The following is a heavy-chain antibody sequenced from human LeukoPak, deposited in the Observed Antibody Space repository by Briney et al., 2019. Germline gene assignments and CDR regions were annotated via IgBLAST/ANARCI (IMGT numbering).Heavy chain of an antibody. CDR2: INPNSGGT. CDR3: ARPSYSYAAYFDY. CDR1: GYTFTGYY. J-gene: IGHJ4*02. D-gene: IGHD5-18*01. V-gene: IGHV1-2*02. Sequence: GASVKVSCKASGYTFTGYYMHWVRQAPGQGLEWMGWINPNSGGTNYAQKFQGRVTMTRDTSISTAYMELSRLRSDDTAVYYCARPSYSYAAYFDYWGQGTLVTVSS.